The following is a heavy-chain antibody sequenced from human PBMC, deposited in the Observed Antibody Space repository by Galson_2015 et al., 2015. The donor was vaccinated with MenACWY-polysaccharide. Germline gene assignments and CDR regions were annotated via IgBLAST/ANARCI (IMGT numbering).Heavy chain of an antibody. CDR3: ATWITAHFDF. D-gene: IGHD2-2*03. CDR2: ISSDGSSQ. Sequence: ISSDGSSQYYAESLKGRFTISRDNSKNTVYLQIDSLRADDTAVYYCATWITAHFDFWGQGTPVTVSS. J-gene: IGHJ4*02. V-gene: IGHV3-23*01.